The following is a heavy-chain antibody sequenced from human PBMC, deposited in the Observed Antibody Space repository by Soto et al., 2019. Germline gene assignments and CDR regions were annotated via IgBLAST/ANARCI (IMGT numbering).Heavy chain of an antibody. CDR1: GYTFTSYG. J-gene: IGHJ4*02. Sequence: ASVKVSCKASGYTFTSYGISWVRQAPGQGLEWMGWISAYNGNTNYAQKHQGRATMTTDTSTSTTYMELRSLRSDDTAVYYCARYDFWSGPTQYYFDYWGQGTLVTVSS. V-gene: IGHV1-18*01. D-gene: IGHD3-3*01. CDR2: ISAYNGNT. CDR3: ARYDFWSGPTQYYFDY.